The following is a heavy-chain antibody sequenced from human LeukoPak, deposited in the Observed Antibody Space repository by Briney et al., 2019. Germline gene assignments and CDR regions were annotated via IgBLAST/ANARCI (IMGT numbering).Heavy chain of an antibody. V-gene: IGHV3-33*01. Sequence: PGRSLRLSCAASGFTFSSYGMHWVRQAPGKGLEWVAIIWSDGSNKYYADSVKGRFTISRDNSKNTLYLQMNSLRAEDTAVYYCARLGSGNYSFDYWGQGTLVTVSS. D-gene: IGHD3-10*01. CDR1: GFTFSSYG. J-gene: IGHJ4*02. CDR2: IWSDGSNK. CDR3: ARLGSGNYSFDY.